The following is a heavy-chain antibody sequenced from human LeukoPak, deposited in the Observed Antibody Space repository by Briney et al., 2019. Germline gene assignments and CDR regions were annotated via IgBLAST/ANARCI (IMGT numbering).Heavy chain of an antibody. D-gene: IGHD4-17*01. CDR3: ARRTTVTTCFDY. CDR1: GGSFSGYY. J-gene: IGHJ4*02. CDR2: INHSGST. Sequence: SETLSFTCAVYGGSFSGYYWSWIRQPPGKGLEWIGEINHSGSTNYNPSLKSRVTISVDTSKNQFSLKLSSVTAADTAVYYCARRTTVTTCFDYWGQGTLVTVSS. V-gene: IGHV4-34*01.